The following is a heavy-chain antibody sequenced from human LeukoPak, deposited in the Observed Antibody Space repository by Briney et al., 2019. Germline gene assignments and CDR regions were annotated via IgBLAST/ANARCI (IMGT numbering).Heavy chain of an antibody. CDR3: AQRQGPMSGTYDYFDP. CDR1: GGSISGYY. Sequence: SDTLSLTCTVSGGSISGYYWTWMRQPPGQGLEWIAYIHSNGYTNYNPSLRSRVTISVDPSKNQFSLTVTPVTAADTAIYYCAQRQGPMSGTYDYFDPWGQGALVTVSS. V-gene: IGHV4-4*09. CDR2: IHSNGYT. J-gene: IGHJ5*02. D-gene: IGHD1-26*01.